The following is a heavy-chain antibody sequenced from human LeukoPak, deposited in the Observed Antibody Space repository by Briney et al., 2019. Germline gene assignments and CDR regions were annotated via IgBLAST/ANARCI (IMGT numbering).Heavy chain of an antibody. Sequence: ASVKVSCKASGYTFTGYYMHWVRQAPGQGLEWMGRINPNSGGTNYAQKFQGRVTMTRDTSISTAYMELSRLRSNDTAVYYCAREERFGGAYYFDYWGQGTLVTVSS. J-gene: IGHJ4*02. CDR2: INPNSGGT. CDR3: AREERFGGAYYFDY. D-gene: IGHD3-10*01. V-gene: IGHV1-2*06. CDR1: GYTFTGYY.